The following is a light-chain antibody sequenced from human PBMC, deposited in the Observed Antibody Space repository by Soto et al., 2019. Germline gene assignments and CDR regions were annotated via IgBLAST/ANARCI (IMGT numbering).Light chain of an antibody. CDR1: QTVGSF. J-gene: IGKJ4*01. Sequence: EIVLTQSPATLSLSPGERVTLSCRASQTVGSFLAWYQHKPGQAPRLLIYNTSKRANGIPARFSGSGSGTDFTLTISSLEPEDFAVYYCQQRYNWPPLTFGGGTKVEMK. CDR2: NTS. CDR3: QQRYNWPPLT. V-gene: IGKV3-11*01.